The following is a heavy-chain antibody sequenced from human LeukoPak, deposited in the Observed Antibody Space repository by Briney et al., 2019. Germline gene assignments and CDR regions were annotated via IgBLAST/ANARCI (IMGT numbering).Heavy chain of an antibody. CDR3: ARDRGYSTFDY. CDR1: AFTFSNYW. Sequence: GGSLRLSCAASAFTFSNYWMSWVRQAPGKGLEWVANIKEDGSEINYVDSVKGRFTISRDNAKNSLYLQMNSLRVDGTAVYYCARDRGYSTFDYWGQGTLVTVSS. D-gene: IGHD4-23*01. CDR2: IKEDGSEI. J-gene: IGHJ4*02. V-gene: IGHV3-7*01.